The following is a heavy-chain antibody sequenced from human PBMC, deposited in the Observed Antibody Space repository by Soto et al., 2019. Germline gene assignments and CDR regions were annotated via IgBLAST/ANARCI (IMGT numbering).Heavy chain of an antibody. CDR1: GFTFSDYY. Sequence: QVQLVESGGGLVKPGGSVRLSCAASGFTFSDYYMSWIRQAPGKGLEWVSYISSSGSTIYYADSVKGRFTISRDNAKNSLYLQMNSLRAEDTAVYYCARGLLPLVEAAEDDAFDIWGQGTMVTVSS. V-gene: IGHV3-11*01. CDR3: ARGLLPLVEAAEDDAFDI. D-gene: IGHD2-21*01. J-gene: IGHJ3*02. CDR2: ISSSGSTI.